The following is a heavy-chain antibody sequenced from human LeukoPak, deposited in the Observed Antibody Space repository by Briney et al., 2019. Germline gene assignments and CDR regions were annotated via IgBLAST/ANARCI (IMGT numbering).Heavy chain of an antibody. CDR3: ARVGHYARYGAIRGGYNWFDP. CDR1: GGSISSSSYY. Sequence: PSETLSLTCTVSGGSISSSSYYWGWIRQPPGKGLEWIGSIYYSGSTYYNPSLKSRVTISVDTSKNQFSLKLSSVTAADTAVYYCARVGHYARYGAIRGGYNWFDPWGQGTLVTVSS. V-gene: IGHV4-39*07. D-gene: IGHD4/OR15-4a*01. CDR2: IYYSGST. J-gene: IGHJ5*02.